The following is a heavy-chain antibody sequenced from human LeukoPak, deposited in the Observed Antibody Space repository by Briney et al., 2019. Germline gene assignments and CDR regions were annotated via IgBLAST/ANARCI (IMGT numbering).Heavy chain of an antibody. V-gene: IGHV4-34*01. CDR2: INHSGSA. CDR1: GRSIIGYH. J-gene: IGHJ4*02. D-gene: IGHD4-23*01. CDR3: ARDPATVVSVPYYFDD. Sequence: SETLSLTCALSGRSIIGYHWNWIRQSPGKGLEWIGEINHSGSANYNPSFNSRVTISLDTSRKQFSLELRSLTAADTAVYYCARDPATVVSVPYYFDDWGQGTLVTVSS.